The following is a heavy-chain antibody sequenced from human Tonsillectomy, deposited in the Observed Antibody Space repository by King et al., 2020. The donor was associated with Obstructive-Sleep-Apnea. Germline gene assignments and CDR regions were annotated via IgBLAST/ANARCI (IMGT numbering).Heavy chain of an antibody. V-gene: IGHV3-30*04. CDR1: GFTFSSYV. CDR3: AREVLGGSYYEGLGY. Sequence: VQLVESGGGVVQPGGSLRLSCAVSGFTFSSYVMHWGRQAPGKGLEWVAVISYDGSNKYYADSVKGRFTISRDNSKNTLYLQMNSLRAEDTAVYYCAREVLGGSYYEGLGYWGQGTLVTVSS. CDR2: ISYDGSNK. J-gene: IGHJ4*02. D-gene: IGHD1-26*01.